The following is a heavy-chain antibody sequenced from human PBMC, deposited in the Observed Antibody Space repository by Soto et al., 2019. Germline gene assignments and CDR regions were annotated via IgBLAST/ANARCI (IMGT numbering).Heavy chain of an antibody. CDR2: IYYGGST. CDR3: ARGGLEDSDAFDV. Sequence: NPSETLSLTCTVSGGSISSRSYYWGWIRQPPGKGMEWIGSIYYGGSTYYNTSLKSRVTISVDTAKNQFYLKLRSVNAADTAVYYCARGGLEDSDAFDVWGQGTMVTVSS. D-gene: IGHD2-15*01. J-gene: IGHJ3*01. CDR1: GGSISSRSYY. V-gene: IGHV4-39*02.